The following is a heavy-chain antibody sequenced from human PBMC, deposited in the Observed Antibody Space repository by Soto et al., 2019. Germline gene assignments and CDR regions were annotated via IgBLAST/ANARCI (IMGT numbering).Heavy chain of an antibody. D-gene: IGHD6-13*01. CDR1: GFTFTGYA. J-gene: IGHJ3*02. Sequence: GGSLSLSCAASGFTFTGYAMRWVRQAPGKGLECVSAISGSGGSTYYADSVKGRFTSSRDNSKNTLYLQMNSLRAEDTAVYYCAKSMGIAAATSSFDIWGQGTMVTVSS. CDR2: ISGSGGST. V-gene: IGHV3-23*01. CDR3: AKSMGIAAATSSFDI.